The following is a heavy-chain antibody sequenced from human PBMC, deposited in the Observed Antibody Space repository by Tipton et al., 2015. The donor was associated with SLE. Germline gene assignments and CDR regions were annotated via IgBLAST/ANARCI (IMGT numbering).Heavy chain of an antibody. D-gene: IGHD3-10*01. J-gene: IGHJ3*01. V-gene: IGHV4-4*08. CDR3: AGSLLALSLDAFEV. Sequence: LRLSCSVSGGSFTSYYWSWIRQPPGKGLEWIGYIYTGGRTDYNPSLTSRVTISVDKSQKQVSLSLRSVTAADTAIYYCAGSLLALSLDAFEVWGQGAMVTVSA. CDR2: IYTGGRT. CDR1: GGSFTSYY.